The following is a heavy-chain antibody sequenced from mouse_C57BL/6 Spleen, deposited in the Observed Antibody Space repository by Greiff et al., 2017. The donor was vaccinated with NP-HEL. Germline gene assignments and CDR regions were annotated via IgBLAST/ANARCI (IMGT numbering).Heavy chain of an antibody. CDR3: VSHPVTTVVATKFAY. CDR2: IRSKSNNYAT. D-gene: IGHD1-1*01. Sequence: EVQLVESGGGLVQPKGSLKLSCAASGFSFNTYAMNWVRQAPGKGLEWVARIRSKSNNYATYYADSVKDRFTISRDDSESMLYLQMNNLKTEDTAMYYCVSHPVTTVVATKFAYWGQGTLVTVSA. V-gene: IGHV10-1*01. CDR1: GFSFNTYA. J-gene: IGHJ3*01.